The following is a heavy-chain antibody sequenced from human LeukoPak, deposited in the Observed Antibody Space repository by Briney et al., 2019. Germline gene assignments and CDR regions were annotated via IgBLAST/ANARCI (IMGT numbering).Heavy chain of an antibody. J-gene: IGHJ5*01. V-gene: IGHV1-2*02. CDR3: ARASGSYWWFDS. Sequence: ASVKVSCKASGYTFTGYYLHWVRQAPGQGLEWMGCVNPNSGDTNYAQTFQGSVTMTRDTSISTVYMELSRLRSDDTAVYYCARASGSYWWFDSWGQGTLVTVSS. CDR2: VNPNSGDT. CDR1: GYTFTGYY. D-gene: IGHD1-26*01.